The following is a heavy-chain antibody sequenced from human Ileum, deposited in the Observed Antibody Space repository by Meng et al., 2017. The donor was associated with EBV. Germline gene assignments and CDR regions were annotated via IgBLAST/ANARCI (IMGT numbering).Heavy chain of an antibody. Sequence: VRVQESGPVLVKPSDTRALTCASAGGSIGSDYWWSWVRQSPGKVLEWIGEMYPTGPTYYNPSLKGRVSISIDKSKNQLSLKLNSVTAADTAVYYCVRGGTYYLSYWGQGSLVTVSS. J-gene: IGHJ4*02. CDR2: MYPTGPT. CDR1: GGSIGSDYW. V-gene: IGHV4-4*02. D-gene: IGHD1-26*01. CDR3: VRGGTYYLSY.